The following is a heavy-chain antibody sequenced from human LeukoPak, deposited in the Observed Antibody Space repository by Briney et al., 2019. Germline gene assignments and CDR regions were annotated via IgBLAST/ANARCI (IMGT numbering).Heavy chain of an antibody. J-gene: IGHJ4*02. D-gene: IGHD3-22*01. V-gene: IGHV4-39*01. Sequence: SETLSLTCTVSGNSIRSSSYYWGWIRQPPGKGLEWIGYIYYSGSTYYSSSLKSRVTISVDTSKNQFSLTLNSVTAADTAVYYCASRYYYDSSGYFLYWGQGTLVTVSS. CDR3: ASRYYYDSSGYFLY. CDR1: GNSIRSSSYY. CDR2: IYYSGST.